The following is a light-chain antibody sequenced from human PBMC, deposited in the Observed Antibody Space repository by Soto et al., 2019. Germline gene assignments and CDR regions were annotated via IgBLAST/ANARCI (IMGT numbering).Light chain of an antibody. CDR3: QQYYTTPHT. CDR1: QSLFQNPTNRSH. J-gene: IGKJ1*01. Sequence: DVVMTQSPDSLAVSLGERATTNCKSSQSLFQNPTNRSHLAWYQQKPGQPPKLLLYWASIRESGVPDRFSGSGSVTDFTLTISSLQAEDVAVYYCQQYYTTPHTFGQGTKVEI. V-gene: IGKV4-1*01. CDR2: WAS.